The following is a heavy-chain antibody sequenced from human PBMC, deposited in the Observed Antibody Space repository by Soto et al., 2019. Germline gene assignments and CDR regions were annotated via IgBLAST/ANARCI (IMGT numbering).Heavy chain of an antibody. V-gene: IGHV3-30*04. D-gene: IGHD3-16*01. CDR2: ISYDGINK. CDR1: GFTFSSYA. CDR3: AREPRGRVGYFDY. J-gene: IGHJ4*02. Sequence: GGSLRLSCAASGFTFSSYAMHWVRQAPGKGLECVAVISYDGINKYYADSVKGRFTISRDNSKNTLYLQMNSLRAEDTGVYYCAREPRGRVGYFDYWDQGTLVTVSS.